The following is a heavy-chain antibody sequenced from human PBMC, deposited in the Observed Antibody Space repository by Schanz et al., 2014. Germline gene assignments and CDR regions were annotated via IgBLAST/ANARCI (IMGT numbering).Heavy chain of an antibody. Sequence: EVYLVESGGGLVQPGGSLRLSCAASGFTFFTYNMNWVRQAPGRGLEWISYIGSSSTTMYYADSVKGRFTISRDNAKNSLYLQMNRLRDEDPAVYYCARDHPHRGVTGYYNDVWGQGTSVTVSS. V-gene: IGHV3-48*02. CDR1: GFTFFTYN. D-gene: IGHD3-9*01. CDR3: ARDHPHRGVTGYYNDV. J-gene: IGHJ6*02. CDR2: IGSSSTTM.